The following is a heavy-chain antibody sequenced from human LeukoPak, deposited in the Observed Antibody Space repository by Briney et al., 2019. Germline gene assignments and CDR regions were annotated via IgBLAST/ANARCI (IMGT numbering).Heavy chain of an antibody. D-gene: IGHD6-13*01. J-gene: IGHJ6*03. CDR1: GGSISSYY. Sequence: SETLSLTCTVSGGSISSYYWSWIRQPAGKGLEWIGRIYTSGSTNYNPSLKSRVTMPVDTSKNQFSLKLSSVTAADTAVYYCARGRERSKDIAAAGTGYYYYYMDVWGKGTTVTVSS. CDR3: ARGRERSKDIAAAGTGYYYYYMDV. V-gene: IGHV4-4*07. CDR2: IYTSGST.